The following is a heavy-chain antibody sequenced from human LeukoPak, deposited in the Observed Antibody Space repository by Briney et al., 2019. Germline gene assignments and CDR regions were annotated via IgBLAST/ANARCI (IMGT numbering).Heavy chain of an antibody. CDR2: MSNTGIT. J-gene: IGHJ4*02. D-gene: IGHD4-23*01. V-gene: IGHV4-59*01. Sequence: PSETLSLTCTVSGGSISSYFWNWIRQPPGQGLEWIGYMSNTGITKYNPSLKSRVTISADTSKNQFSLNLNSVTAADTAVYYCAKASVTTAVLFHSWGQGTLVAVSS. CDR1: GGSISSYF. CDR3: AKASVTTAVLFHS.